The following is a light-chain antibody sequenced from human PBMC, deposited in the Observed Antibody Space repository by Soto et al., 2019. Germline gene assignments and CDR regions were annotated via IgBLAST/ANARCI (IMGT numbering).Light chain of an antibody. CDR3: SSYTDSSNYV. Sequence: QSALTQPPSASGSPGQSVTIPCAGTSTDVGEYNYVSWYQQHPGKVPKLIIFEVNKRPSGVPDRFSGSKSGDTASLTVSGLQAEDEADYYCSSYTDSSNYVFGTGTKLTVL. J-gene: IGLJ1*01. CDR2: EVN. CDR1: STDVGEYNY. V-gene: IGLV2-8*01.